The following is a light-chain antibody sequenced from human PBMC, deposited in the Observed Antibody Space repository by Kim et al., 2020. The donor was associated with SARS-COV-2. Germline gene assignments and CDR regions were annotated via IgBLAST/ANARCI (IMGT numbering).Light chain of an antibody. CDR1: QSVTTW. CDR3: QQYNSYST. V-gene: IGKV1-5*03. J-gene: IGKJ1*01. Sequence: SASVGDRVTITCRASQSVTTWLAWYQQRPGKAPKLLIYRASSLESGVPSRFSGSGSGTEFTLTISGLQPDDSATYYCQQYNSYSTFGQGTKVDIK. CDR2: RAS.